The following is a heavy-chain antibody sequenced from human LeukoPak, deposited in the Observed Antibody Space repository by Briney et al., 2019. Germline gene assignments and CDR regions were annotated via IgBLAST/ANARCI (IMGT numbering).Heavy chain of an antibody. CDR1: GGSLSRSNYY. Sequence: SETLSLTCTVSGGSLSRSNYYWGWIRQPPGKGLDWIGSTYYSGRSYYNPSLKSRVTISVDTSKNQFSLRLTSVTAADTAVYYCARHDRYFGGLAAAGSIQDNWFDPWGQGTLVTVSS. CDR2: TYYSGRS. CDR3: ARHDRYFGGLAAAGSIQDNWFDP. D-gene: IGHD6-13*01. J-gene: IGHJ5*02. V-gene: IGHV4-39*01.